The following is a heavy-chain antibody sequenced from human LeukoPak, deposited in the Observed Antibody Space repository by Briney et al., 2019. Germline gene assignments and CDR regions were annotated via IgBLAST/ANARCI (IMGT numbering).Heavy chain of an antibody. CDR3: ARQRRYCSGDSCYQRTFDF. V-gene: IGHV3-7*01. Sequence: GGSLRLSCAASGFIFSNYWKSWVRQAPGKGLEWVANIKQDGSEKYYVDSVKGRFTISRDNAKNSVYMQMNSLRAEDTAVYSCARQRRYCSGDSCYQRTFDFWGQGTLVTVSS. CDR2: IKQDGSEK. D-gene: IGHD2-15*01. CDR1: GFIFSNYW. J-gene: IGHJ4*02.